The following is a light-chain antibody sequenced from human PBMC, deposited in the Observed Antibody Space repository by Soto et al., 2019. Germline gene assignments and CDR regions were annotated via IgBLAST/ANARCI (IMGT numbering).Light chain of an antibody. V-gene: IGLV2-11*01. Sequence: QSALTQPASVSGSPGQSITISCTGTSSDVGGSNYVSWFQQHPGKAPKLIIYDVSKRPSGVPDRFSGSKSGNTASLTISGLQAEDEADYYCCSYVGGYSYVFGIGTKVTVL. CDR3: CSYVGGYSYV. J-gene: IGLJ1*01. CDR1: SSDVGGSNY. CDR2: DVS.